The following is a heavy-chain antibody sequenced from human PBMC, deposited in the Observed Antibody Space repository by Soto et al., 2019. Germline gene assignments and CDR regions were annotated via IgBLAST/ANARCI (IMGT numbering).Heavy chain of an antibody. CDR2: MYHSVST. J-gene: IGHJ4*02. CDR3: GSVTDY. CDR1: VGSISSGGYS. V-gene: IGHV4-30-2*01. Sequence: PSETLSLTCAVSVGSISSGGYSWSWFRQPPGKGLEWIGYMYHSVSTYYNPSLKSRVTISIDRSKNQFSLKLSSVTAADTSVYYCGSVTDYWGQGILVTVSS. D-gene: IGHD4-4*01.